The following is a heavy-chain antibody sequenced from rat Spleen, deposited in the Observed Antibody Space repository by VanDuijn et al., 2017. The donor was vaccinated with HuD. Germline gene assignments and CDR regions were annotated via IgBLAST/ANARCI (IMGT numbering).Heavy chain of an antibody. CDR2: ITNNGGNV. Sequence: EVQLVESGGGLVQPGRSLKLSCAASGFTFSNNWLTWIRQAPGKGLEWVASITNNGGNVYYPDSVKGRFTVSRDNAQNTLYLQMNSLRSEDTATYYCARGAGVDYWGQGVMVTVSS. J-gene: IGHJ2*01. CDR1: GFTFSNNW. CDR3: ARGAGVDY. V-gene: IGHV5-31*01. D-gene: IGHD5-1*01.